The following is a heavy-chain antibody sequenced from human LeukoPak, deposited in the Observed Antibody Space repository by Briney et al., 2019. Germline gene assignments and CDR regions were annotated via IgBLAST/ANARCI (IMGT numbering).Heavy chain of an antibody. CDR1: GYTFTSYD. Sequence: GASVKVSCKASGYTFTSYDIHWVRQATGHGLEWMGWMNPKSAHTGHAQKFQGRVTMTRNTSISTAYMELSSLRSEDTAVYYCVMRGELFDYWGQGTLVTVSS. J-gene: IGHJ4*02. CDR2: MNPKSAHT. V-gene: IGHV1-8*01. D-gene: IGHD1-7*01. CDR3: VMRGELFDY.